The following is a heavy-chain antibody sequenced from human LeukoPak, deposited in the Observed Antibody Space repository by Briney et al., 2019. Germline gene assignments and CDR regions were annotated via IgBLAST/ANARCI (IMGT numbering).Heavy chain of an antibody. CDR2: ISWNSGSI. D-gene: IGHD3-16*01. Sequence: PGGSLRLSCAASGFTFDDYAMHWVRQAPGKGLEWVSGISWNSGSIGCADSVKGRFTISRDNAKNSLYLQMNSLRAEDTALYYCAKEDRRGRHFDYWGQGTLVTVSS. J-gene: IGHJ4*02. CDR3: AKEDRRGRHFDY. V-gene: IGHV3-9*01. CDR1: GFTFDDYA.